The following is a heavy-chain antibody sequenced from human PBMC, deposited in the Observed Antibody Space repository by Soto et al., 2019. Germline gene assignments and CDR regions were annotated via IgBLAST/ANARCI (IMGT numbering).Heavy chain of an antibody. CDR1: GGSISSGGYY. CDR3: ARFTFGGVIVTV. D-gene: IGHD3-16*02. J-gene: IGHJ4*02. CDR2: IYYSGST. V-gene: IGHV4-31*03. Sequence: SETLSLTCTVSGGSISSGGYYWSWIRQHPGKGLEWIGYIYYSGSTYYNPSLKSRVTISVDTSKNQFSLKLSSVTAADTAMYYCARFTFGGVIVTVWGQGTLVTVSS.